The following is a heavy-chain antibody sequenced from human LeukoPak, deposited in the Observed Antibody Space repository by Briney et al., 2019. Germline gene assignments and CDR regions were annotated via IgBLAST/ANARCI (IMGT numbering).Heavy chain of an antibody. CDR2: IYHSGST. D-gene: IGHD4-17*01. Sequence: SETLSLTCAVSGYSISSGYYWGWIRQPPGKGLEWIGIIYHSGSTYYNPSPKSRVTISVDTSKNQFSLKLSSVTAADPAVYYCARQITVTRPEGPFDYWGQGTLVTVSS. V-gene: IGHV4-38-2*01. CDR3: ARQITVTRPEGPFDY. J-gene: IGHJ4*02. CDR1: GYSISSGYY.